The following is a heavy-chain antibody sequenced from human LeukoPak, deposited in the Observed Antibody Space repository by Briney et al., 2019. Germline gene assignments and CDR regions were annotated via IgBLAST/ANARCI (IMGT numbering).Heavy chain of an antibody. V-gene: IGHV3-7*03. CDR3: VRWYGGSGLENYYYYMDV. CDR1: GFTFSSYC. J-gene: IGHJ6*03. Sequence: GGSLRLSCAASGFTFSSYCMTWVRQAPGKGLEWVANIKQDGSEKYYVDSVKGRFTIPGDNAKNSLFLQMNSLRAEDTAVYYCVRWYGGSGLENYYYYMDVWGKGTTVTISS. D-gene: IGHD3-10*01. CDR2: IKQDGSEK.